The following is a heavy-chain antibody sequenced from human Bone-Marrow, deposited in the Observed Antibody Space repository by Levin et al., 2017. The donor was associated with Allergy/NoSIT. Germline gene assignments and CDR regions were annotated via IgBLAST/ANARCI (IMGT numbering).Heavy chain of an antibody. D-gene: IGHD2-21*01. Sequence: GESLKISCAASGFTFSSYWMHWVRQVPGRGLVWVSRIKSDGSTTNYADSVKGRFTISRDNAKNTLYLQMNSLRAEDTAMYYCARGLLPTEARIYWGQGTLVTVSS. CDR2: IKSDGSTT. V-gene: IGHV3-74*01. J-gene: IGHJ4*02. CDR3: ARGLLPTEARIY. CDR1: GFTFSSYW.